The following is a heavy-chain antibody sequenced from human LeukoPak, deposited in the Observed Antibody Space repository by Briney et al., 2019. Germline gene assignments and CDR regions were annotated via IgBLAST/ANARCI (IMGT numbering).Heavy chain of an antibody. J-gene: IGHJ4*02. V-gene: IGHV3-7*03. CDR3: ARGSGSSWYFYFDY. Sequence: GGSLRLSCAASGFTFSTYWMTWVRQAPGKGLEWVANIKPDGSQIYYVDSVKGRFTISRDNAKNSVYLQMNSLRAEDTALYYCARGSGSSWYFYFDYWGQGTLVTVSS. CDR2: IKPDGSQI. CDR1: GFTFSTYW. D-gene: IGHD6-13*01.